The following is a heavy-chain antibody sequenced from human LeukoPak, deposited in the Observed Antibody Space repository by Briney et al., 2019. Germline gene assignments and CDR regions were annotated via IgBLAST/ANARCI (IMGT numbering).Heavy chain of an antibody. CDR3: ARDRGYCSSTSCYSSWFDP. D-gene: IGHD2-2*01. V-gene: IGHV3-74*01. CDR2: INSDGSST. Sequence: GGSLRLSCAASGFTFSSYWMHWVRQAPGKGLVWVSRINSDGSSTSYADSVKGRFTISRDNAKNTLYLQMNSLRAEDTAVYYCARDRGYCSSTSCYSSWFDPWGQGTLVTVSS. CDR1: GFTFSSYW. J-gene: IGHJ5*02.